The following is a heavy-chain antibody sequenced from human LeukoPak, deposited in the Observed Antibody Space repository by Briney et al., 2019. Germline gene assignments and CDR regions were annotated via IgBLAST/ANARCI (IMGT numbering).Heavy chain of an antibody. D-gene: IGHD2-15*01. CDR2: IYHSGST. CDR3: ARCYYYYYYMDV. Sequence: SETLSLTCTVSGYSISSGYYWGWIRQPPGKGLEWIGSIYHSGSTYYNPSLKSRVTISVDTSKNQFSLKLSSVTAADTAVYYCARCYYYYYYMDVWGKGTTVTVSS. CDR1: GYSISSGYY. V-gene: IGHV4-38-2*02. J-gene: IGHJ6*03.